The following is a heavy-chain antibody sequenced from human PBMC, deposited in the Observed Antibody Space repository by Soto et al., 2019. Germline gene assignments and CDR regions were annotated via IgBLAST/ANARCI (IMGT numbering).Heavy chain of an antibody. CDR2: ISSSSSTI. V-gene: IGHV3-48*01. CDR1: GFTFSSYS. Sequence: PGGSLRLSCAASGFTFSSYSMNWVRQAPGKGLEWVSYISSSSSTIYYADSVKGRFTISRDNAKNSLYLQMNSLRAEDTAVYYCASDAYYDILTRYYHDAFDIWGQATMVTVSS. D-gene: IGHD3-9*01. CDR3: ASDAYYDILTRYYHDAFDI. J-gene: IGHJ3*02.